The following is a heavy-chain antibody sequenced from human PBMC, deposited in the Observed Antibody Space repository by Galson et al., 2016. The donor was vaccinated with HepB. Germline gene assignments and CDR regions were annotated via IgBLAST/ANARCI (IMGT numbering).Heavy chain of an antibody. CDR3: ARDGGIPGAAFDI. CDR1: GFTFTNYW. V-gene: IGHV3-48*02. Sequence: SLRLSCAASGFTFTNYWMTWVRQAPGKGLEWVSYISSSSSPIYYADSVKGRFTISRDNAKNSLYLQMNSLRDEDTAVYYCARDGGIPGAAFDIWGQGTMVTVSS. CDR2: ISSSSSPI. D-gene: IGHD3-16*01. J-gene: IGHJ3*02.